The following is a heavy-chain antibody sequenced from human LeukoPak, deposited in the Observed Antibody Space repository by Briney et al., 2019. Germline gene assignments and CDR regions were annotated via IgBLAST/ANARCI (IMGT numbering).Heavy chain of an antibody. D-gene: IGHD7-27*01. CDR3: ARHATTGEGSDY. J-gene: IGHJ4*02. V-gene: IGHV4-59*08. CDR2: IYYSGST. Sequence: SETLSLTCTVSGGSISSYYWSWIRQPPGKGLEWIGYIYYSGSTNYNPSLKSRVTISVDTSKNQFSLKLSSVTAAHTAVYYCARHATTGEGSDYWGQGTLVTVSS. CDR1: GGSISSYY.